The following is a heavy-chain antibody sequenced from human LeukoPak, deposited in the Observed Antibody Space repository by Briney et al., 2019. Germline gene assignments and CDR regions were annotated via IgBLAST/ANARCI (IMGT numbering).Heavy chain of an antibody. J-gene: IGHJ3*02. Sequence: GGSLRLSCAASGFTFSSYGVHWVRQAPGKGLEWVAVIWYDGSNKYYADSVKGRFTISRDNSKNTLYLQMNSLRAEDTAVYYCAKELELRGAFDIWGQGTMVTVSS. CDR3: AKELELRGAFDI. D-gene: IGHD1-7*01. CDR2: IWYDGSNK. V-gene: IGHV3-33*06. CDR1: GFTFSSYG.